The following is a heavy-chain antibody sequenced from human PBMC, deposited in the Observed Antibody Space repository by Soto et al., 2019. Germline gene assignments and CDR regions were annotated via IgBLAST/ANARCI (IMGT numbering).Heavy chain of an antibody. D-gene: IGHD2-21*02. CDR2: INPNSGGT. Sequence: SVKVSCKASGYTFTGYYMHWVRQAPGQVLEWMGWINPNSGGTNYAQKVQGRVTMTRDTSISTAYMELSRLRSDDTAVYYCASPSRRFYGGGDCYSYYYGMEVWGQGTTVTVSS. J-gene: IGHJ6*02. V-gene: IGHV1-2*02. CDR1: GYTFTGYY. CDR3: ASPSRRFYGGGDCYSYYYGMEV.